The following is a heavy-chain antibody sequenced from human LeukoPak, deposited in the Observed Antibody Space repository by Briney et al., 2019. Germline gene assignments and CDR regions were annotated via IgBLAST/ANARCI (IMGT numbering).Heavy chain of an antibody. D-gene: IGHD6-19*01. J-gene: IGHJ4*02. CDR1: GFTFSSYS. CDR3: ARDVAGGQQWLVQYLDY. V-gene: IGHV3-21*01. Sequence: KSGGSLRLSCAASGFTFSSYSTNWVRQAPGEGLEWISSISSSSSYIYYADSVKGRFTIYRDNAKNSLYLQMNSLRAEDTAVYYCARDVAGGQQWLVQYLDYWGQGTLVTVSS. CDR2: ISSSSSYI.